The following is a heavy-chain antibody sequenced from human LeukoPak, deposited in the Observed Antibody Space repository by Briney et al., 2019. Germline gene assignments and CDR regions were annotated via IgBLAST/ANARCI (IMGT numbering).Heavy chain of an antibody. Sequence: PGGSLRLSCAASGFTFSGSDEHWVRQPSGEGLEWVGRIRRKADNSATAYVASVKGRFTMSRDDSKNTAYLQMNSLETDDTAMYYCTGRGVDGGYVFDHWGQGTLVTVSS. D-gene: IGHD5-12*01. CDR3: TGRGVDGGYVFDH. V-gene: IGHV3-73*01. J-gene: IGHJ4*02. CDR2: IRRKADNSAT. CDR1: GFTFSGSD.